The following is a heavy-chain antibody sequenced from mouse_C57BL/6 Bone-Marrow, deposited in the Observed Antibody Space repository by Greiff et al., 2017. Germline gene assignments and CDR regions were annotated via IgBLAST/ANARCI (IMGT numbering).Heavy chain of an antibody. CDR1: GYTFTSYW. CDR3: ARERSGAWFAY. V-gene: IGHV1-64*01. CDR2: IHPNSGST. J-gene: IGHJ3*01. D-gene: IGHD4-1*01. Sequence: QVHVKQPGAELVKPGASVKLSCKASGYTFTSYWMHWVKQRPGQGLEWIGVIHPNSGSTNYNEKFKSKATLTVDKSSSTAYMQLSSLTSEDSAVYYCARERSGAWFAYWGQGTLVTVSA.